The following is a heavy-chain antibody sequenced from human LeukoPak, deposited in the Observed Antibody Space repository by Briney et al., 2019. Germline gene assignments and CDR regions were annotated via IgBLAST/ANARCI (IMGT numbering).Heavy chain of an antibody. CDR2: IYHSGSN. J-gene: IGHJ5*02. D-gene: IGHD2-2*01. CDR3: ARHFIVVVPAAKGANWFDP. CDR1: GGSISSSNW. Sequence: SETLSLTCAVSGGSISSSNWWSWVRQPPGKGLEWIGEIYHSGSNNYNPSLKSRVTISVDTSKNQFSLNLSSVTAADTAVYYCARHFIVVVPAAKGANWFDPWGQGTLVTVSS. V-gene: IGHV4-4*02.